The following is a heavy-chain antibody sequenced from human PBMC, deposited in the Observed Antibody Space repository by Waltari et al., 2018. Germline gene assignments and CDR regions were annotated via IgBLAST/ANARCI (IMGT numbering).Heavy chain of an antibody. D-gene: IGHD1-1*01. J-gene: IGHJ6*02. V-gene: IGHV3-49*03. CDR3: TRDPPSTTNYYYGMDV. CDR1: GFTFGDYA. CDR2: SRSKAYGGTT. Sequence: EVQLVESGGGLVQPGRSLRLSCTASGFTFGDYAMSWFRQAPGKGLEWVGFSRSKAYGGTTEDAASVKGRFTISRDDSKSIAYLQMNSLKTEDTAVYYCTRDPPSTTNYYYGMDVWGQGTTVTVSS.